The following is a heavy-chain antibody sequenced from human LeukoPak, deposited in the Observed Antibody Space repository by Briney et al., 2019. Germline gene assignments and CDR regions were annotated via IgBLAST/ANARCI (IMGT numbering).Heavy chain of an antibody. CDR2: IYPADSNT. J-gene: IGHJ6*02. CDR3: ARHVRRGAAIGSPGDYYYGMDA. Sequence: PGESLKISCKGSGYSFTNYWIGWVRQLPGKGLEWMGIIYPADSNTRYSPSFQGQVTISADKSITTAYLQWSSLKTSDTAMYYCARHVRRGAAIGSPGDYYYGMDAWGQGTTVTVSS. D-gene: IGHD3-10*02. CDR1: GYSFTNYW. V-gene: IGHV5-51*01.